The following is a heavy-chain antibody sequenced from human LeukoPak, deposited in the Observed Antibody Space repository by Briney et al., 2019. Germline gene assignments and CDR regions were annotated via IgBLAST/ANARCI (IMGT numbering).Heavy chain of an antibody. J-gene: IGHJ4*02. V-gene: IGHV1-46*01. CDR2: INPSGGST. CDR1: GYTFTSYY. CDR3: ARATLSDYYFNY. Sequence: GASVKVSCKASGYTFTSYYMHWVRQAPGQGLEWLGIINPSGGSTNYAQKFQGRLTMTRDTSTSTVYMELNSLRSEDTAVYFCARATLSDYYFNYRGQGTLVTVSS.